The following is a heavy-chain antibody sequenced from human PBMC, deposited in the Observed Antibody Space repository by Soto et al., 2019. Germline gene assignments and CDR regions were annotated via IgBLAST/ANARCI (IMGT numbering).Heavy chain of an antibody. CDR1: GGSVSSGSYY. CDR2: IYYSGST. D-gene: IGHD6-13*01. Sequence: PSETLSLTCTVSGGSVSSGSYYWSWIRRPPGKGLEWIGYIYYSGSTNYNPSLKSRVTISVDTSKDQFSLKLSSVTAADTAVYYCARGRDSSSWYDYYYYYGMDVWGQGTTVTVSS. CDR3: ARGRDSSSWYDYYYYYGMDV. J-gene: IGHJ6*02. V-gene: IGHV4-61*01.